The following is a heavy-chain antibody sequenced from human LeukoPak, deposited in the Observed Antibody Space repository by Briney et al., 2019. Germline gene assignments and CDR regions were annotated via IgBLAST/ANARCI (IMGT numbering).Heavy chain of an antibody. CDR1: GFTFSSYG. V-gene: IGHV3-30*02. CDR3: ARDGGLYSVVRGADYNYFDY. D-gene: IGHD3-10*01. J-gene: IGHJ4*02. Sequence: GGSLRLSCAASGFTFSSYGIHWVRQAPGKGLEWLAFIRYDGNNQYYADSVKGRFTISRDNSKSTLYLQMNSLRAEDTAVYYCARDGGLYSVVRGADYNYFDYWGQGTLVTVSS. CDR2: IRYDGNNQ.